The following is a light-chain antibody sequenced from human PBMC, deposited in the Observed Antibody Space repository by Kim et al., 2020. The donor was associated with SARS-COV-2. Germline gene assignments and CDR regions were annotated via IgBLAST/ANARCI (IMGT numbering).Light chain of an antibody. Sequence: DVQMTQSPSSVSASVGDRVIITCRASQGLASWLAWYQQKPGKAPRLLVFAASALQDGVPSRFSGSGFGTHFTLTINSLQPEDSATYYCQQSNNYPITFGQGTRLEIK. CDR2: AAS. J-gene: IGKJ5*01. V-gene: IGKV1-12*01. CDR3: QQSNNYPIT. CDR1: QGLASW.